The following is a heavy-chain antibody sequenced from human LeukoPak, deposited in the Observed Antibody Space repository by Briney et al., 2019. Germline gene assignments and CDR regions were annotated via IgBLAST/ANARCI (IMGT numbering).Heavy chain of an antibody. CDR2: IYSGGDT. V-gene: IGHV3-66*01. CDR1: GVTVSSNY. CDR3: AKGTDGEGSYRPFDY. D-gene: IGHD3-10*01. Sequence: GGSLRLSCAASGVTVSSNYMTWVRQAPGKGLEWLSVIYSGGDTYYADSVKGRFSISRDNSKNTLFLQMNSLRDEDTAVYYCAKGTDGEGSYRPFDYWGQGTLVTVSS. J-gene: IGHJ4*02.